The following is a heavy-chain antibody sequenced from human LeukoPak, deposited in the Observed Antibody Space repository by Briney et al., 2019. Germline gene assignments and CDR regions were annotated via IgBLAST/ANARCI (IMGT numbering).Heavy chain of an antibody. CDR3: ARRRTTGDFDY. CDR2: TYYRSKWYN. D-gene: IGHD1-1*01. J-gene: IGHJ4*02. CDR1: GARVSINSDA. V-gene: IGHV6-1*01. Sequence: SQTLSLSCAISGARVSINSDAWNWISQSPSRGLEWLGRTYYRSKWYNDYAESVKSPITTNPDTSRNKLSLQVNTVTPENTAMYYRARRRTTGDFDYWGQRTLVTVSS.